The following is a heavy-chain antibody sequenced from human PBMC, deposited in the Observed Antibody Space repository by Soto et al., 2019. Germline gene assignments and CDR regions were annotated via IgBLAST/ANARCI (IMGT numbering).Heavy chain of an antibody. V-gene: IGHV3-33*01. D-gene: IGHD6-19*01. Sequence: QVQLVESGGGVVQPGRSLRLSCAASGFTFSSYGMHWVRQAPGKGLEWVAVIWYDGSNKYYADYVKGRFTISRDNSKKTLYLPMNSLRAEDTAVYYCARMGWLAQHYYSYGMDVWGQGTTVTVS. CDR3: ARMGWLAQHYYSYGMDV. J-gene: IGHJ6*01. CDR2: IWYDGSNK. CDR1: GFTFSSYG.